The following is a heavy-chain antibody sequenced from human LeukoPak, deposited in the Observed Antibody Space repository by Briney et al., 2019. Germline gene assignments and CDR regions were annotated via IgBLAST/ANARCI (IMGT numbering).Heavy chain of an antibody. Sequence: PSETLSLICTVSGGSISSSSYYWGWIRQPPGKGLEWIVSIYYSGITYYNPSLKSRVTISVDTSQNQFSPKLSSVTAADTAVYYCARHDSAPQGTVTTFLFDYWGQGTLVTVSS. J-gene: IGHJ4*02. CDR3: ARHDSAPQGTVTTFLFDY. D-gene: IGHD4-17*01. CDR1: GGSISSSSYY. V-gene: IGHV4-39*01. CDR2: IYYSGIT.